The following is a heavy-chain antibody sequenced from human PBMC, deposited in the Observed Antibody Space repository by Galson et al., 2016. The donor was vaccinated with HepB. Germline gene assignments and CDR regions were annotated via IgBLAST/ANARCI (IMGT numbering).Heavy chain of an antibody. D-gene: IGHD3-22*01. Sequence: SLRLSCAASGFSFSGSTMHWVRQASGKGLEWVGRIRSKANNYATSYAASVKGRFTISRDDSKNTAYLQMNSLKTEETAVYYCTRLPFDNGGYYSDNWGQGTLVTVSS. J-gene: IGHJ4*02. V-gene: IGHV3-73*01. CDR3: TRLPFDNGGYYSDN. CDR1: GFSFSGST. CDR2: IRSKANNYAT.